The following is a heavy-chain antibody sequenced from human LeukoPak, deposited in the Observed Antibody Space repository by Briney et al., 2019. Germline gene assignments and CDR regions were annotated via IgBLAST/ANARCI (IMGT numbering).Heavy chain of an antibody. J-gene: IGHJ4*02. CDR2: ISGSGDNT. V-gene: IGHV3-23*01. CDR3: ARSSSWFDY. CDR1: GFTFSSYA. D-gene: IGHD6-13*01. Sequence: GGSLRLSCAASGFTFSSYAMSWVRQAPGKGLEWVSAISGSGDNTHYADSVKGRFTISRDNSKNTLYLQMHSLGAEDTAVYYCARSSSWFDYWGQGTLVTVSS.